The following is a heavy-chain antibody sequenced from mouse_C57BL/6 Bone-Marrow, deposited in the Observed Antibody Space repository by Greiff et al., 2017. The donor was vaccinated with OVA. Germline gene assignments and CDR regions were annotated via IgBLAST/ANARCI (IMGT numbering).Heavy chain of an antibody. CDR2: INPGSGGT. D-gene: IGHD2-2*01. CDR3: ARSRIYYVYDDFDY. Sequence: QVQLQQSGAELVRPGTSVKVSCKASGYAFTNYLIEWVKQRPGQGLEWIGVINPGSGGTNYNEKFKGKATLTADKSSSTAYMQLSSLTSEDSAVYFCARSRIYYVYDDFDYWGQGTTLTVSS. CDR1: GYAFTNYL. V-gene: IGHV1-54*01. J-gene: IGHJ2*01.